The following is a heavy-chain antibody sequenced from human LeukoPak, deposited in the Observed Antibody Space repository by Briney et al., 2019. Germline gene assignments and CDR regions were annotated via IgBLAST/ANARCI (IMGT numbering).Heavy chain of an antibody. V-gene: IGHV4-4*07. CDR1: GDSISSYY. Sequence: PSETLSLTCTVSGDSISSYYWSWVRQPAGKGLEWIGRIFTSGSTNYNPSLKSRVAMSVDTSKNQFSLKLTSVTAADTAVYYCARDRDSGSSSNRYFFDFWGQRTLVTVSS. J-gene: IGHJ4*02. CDR2: IFTSGST. D-gene: IGHD1-26*01. CDR3: ARDRDSGSSSNRYFFDF.